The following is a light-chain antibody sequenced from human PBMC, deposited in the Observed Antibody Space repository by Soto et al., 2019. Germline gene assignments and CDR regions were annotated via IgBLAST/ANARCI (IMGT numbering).Light chain of an antibody. Sequence: DVVMTQSPLSLPATPGEPASISCRSGQSLLHSNGYTYLDWYLQKPGQSPQLLIYLGSNRASGVPDRFSGSGSGTDFTLKISRVEAEDVGVYYCMQALQTPWTFGQGTKVEIK. V-gene: IGKV2-28*01. CDR2: LGS. CDR3: MQALQTPWT. CDR1: QSLLHSNGYTY. J-gene: IGKJ1*01.